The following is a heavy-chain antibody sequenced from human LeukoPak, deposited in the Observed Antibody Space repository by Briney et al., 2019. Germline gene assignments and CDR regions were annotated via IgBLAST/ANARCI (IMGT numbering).Heavy chain of an antibody. CDR1: GFTFSSYA. CDR3: AKDLDYDSPFDY. J-gene: IGHJ4*02. D-gene: IGHD3-22*01. Sequence: GGSLRLSCAASGFTFSSYAMSWVRQAPGKGLEWVSAISGSGGSTYYAASVKGRFTISRDNSKNTLYLQMNSLRAEDTAVYYFAKDLDYDSPFDYWGQGTLVTVSS. V-gene: IGHV3-23*01. CDR2: ISGSGGST.